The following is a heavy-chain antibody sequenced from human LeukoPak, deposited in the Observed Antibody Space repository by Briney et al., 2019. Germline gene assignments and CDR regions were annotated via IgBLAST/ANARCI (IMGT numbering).Heavy chain of an antibody. CDR3: ARATRLRILWGWGQPSFDY. V-gene: IGHV3-21*01. D-gene: IGHD3-10*01. Sequence: RAGGSLRLSCAASGFTFSSYGMHWVRQAPGKGLEWVSSISSSSSYIYYADSVKGRFTISRDNAKNSLYLQMNSLRAEDTAVYYCARATRLRILWGWGQPSFDYWGQGTLVTVSS. CDR2: ISSSSSYI. J-gene: IGHJ4*02. CDR1: GFTFSSYG.